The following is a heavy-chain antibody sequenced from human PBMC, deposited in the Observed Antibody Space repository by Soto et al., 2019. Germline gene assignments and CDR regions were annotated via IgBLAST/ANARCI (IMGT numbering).Heavy chain of an antibody. CDR2: MNPNSGNT. CDR1: GYTFTSYD. D-gene: IGHD6-13*01. CDR3: ARAGDSSSWYDYYGMDV. V-gene: IGHV1-8*01. J-gene: IGHJ6*02. Sequence: GASVKVSCKASGYTFTSYDINWVRQATGQGLEWMGWMNPNSGNTGYAQKFQGRVTMTRNTSISTAYMELSSLRSEDTAVYYCARAGDSSSWYDYYGMDVWGQGTTVTVYS.